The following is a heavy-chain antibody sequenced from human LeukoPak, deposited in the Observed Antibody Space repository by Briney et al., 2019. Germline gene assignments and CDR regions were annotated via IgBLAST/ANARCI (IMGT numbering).Heavy chain of an antibody. CDR2: IKQDGSEK. Sequence: GGSLRLSCAASGFTFSNYWLTWVRQAPGKGLEWVANIKQDGSEKYYVDSVKGRFTISRDNSKNTLYLQMNSLRAEDTAVYYCANRPGYDSSGYYPDDAFDIWGQGTMVTVSS. D-gene: IGHD3-22*01. CDR3: ANRPGYDSSGYYPDDAFDI. V-gene: IGHV3-7*01. CDR1: GFTFSNYW. J-gene: IGHJ3*02.